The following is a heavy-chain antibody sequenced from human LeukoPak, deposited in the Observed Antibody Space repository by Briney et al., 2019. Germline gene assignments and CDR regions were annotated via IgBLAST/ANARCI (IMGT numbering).Heavy chain of an antibody. CDR1: GGSISSYY. J-gene: IGHJ4*02. CDR2: IYYSGST. CDR3: ARDSGDILTGWALDY. D-gene: IGHD3-9*01. Sequence: SETLSLTCTVSGGSISSYYWSWIRQPPGKGLEWIGYIYYSGSTNYNPSLKSRVTISVDTSKNQFPLKLSSVTAADTAVYYCARDSGDILTGWALDYWGQGTLVTVSS. V-gene: IGHV4-59*01.